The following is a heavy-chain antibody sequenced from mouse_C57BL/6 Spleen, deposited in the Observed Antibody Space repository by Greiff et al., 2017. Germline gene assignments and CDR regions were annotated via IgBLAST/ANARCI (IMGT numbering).Heavy chain of an antibody. CDR2: IYPRSGNT. CDR1: GYTFTSYG. V-gene: IGHV1-81*01. J-gene: IGHJ2*01. D-gene: IGHD1-1*02. CDR3: ARYGVYYFDY. Sequence: VQLQQSGAELARPGASVKLSCKASGYTFTSYGISWVKQRTGQGLEWIGEIYPRSGNTYYNEKFKGKDTLTADKSSSTAYMELRSLTSEDSAVYFCARYGVYYFDYWGQGTTLTVSS.